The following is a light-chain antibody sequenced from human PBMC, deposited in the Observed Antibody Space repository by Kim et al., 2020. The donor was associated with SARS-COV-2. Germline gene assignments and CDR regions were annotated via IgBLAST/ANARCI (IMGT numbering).Light chain of an antibody. CDR1: QGIGHY. CDR3: QQYMSHPPT. J-gene: IGKJ5*01. V-gene: IGKV1-16*02. Sequence: DIQMTQSPSSLSASVGDRVTISCRASQGIGHYLAWFQQKPGKAPKSLIHAASTLQSGVPSKFNGSESGSDFILTISNLQPEDFGTYYCQQYMSHPPTFGQGTRLDIK. CDR2: AAS.